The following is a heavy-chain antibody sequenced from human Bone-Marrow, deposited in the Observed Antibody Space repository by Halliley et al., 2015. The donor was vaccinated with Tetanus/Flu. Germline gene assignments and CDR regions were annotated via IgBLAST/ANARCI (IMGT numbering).Heavy chain of an antibody. CDR1: GYSFTSHW. CDR3: ARTTGYGNYFWFDP. CDR2: IDPTDAYS. J-gene: IGHJ5*02. Sequence: QLVQSGAEVKKPGESLRISCKGSGYSFTSHWISWVRQMPGKGLEWMGRIDPTDAYSNYSPTFQGHVTISADKSISTAFLQWSSRKASVPAMYYCARTTGYGNYFWFDPWGQGTLVTVSS. D-gene: IGHD3-22*01. V-gene: IGHV5-10-1*01.